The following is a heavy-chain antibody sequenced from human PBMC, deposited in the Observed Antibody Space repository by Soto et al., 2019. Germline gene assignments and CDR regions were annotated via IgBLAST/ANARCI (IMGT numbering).Heavy chain of an antibody. CDR3: ARYKSNYYYGMDV. Sequence: QPVRWSVSGGSISSSSYYWVMISQPPGKGLEWIGSIYYSGITNYNPSLKSRVTISVDTSKNQFSLKLSSVTAADTAVYYCARYKSNYYYGMDVWGQGTTVTVSS. D-gene: IGHD1-20*01. CDR1: GGSISSSSYY. V-gene: IGHV4-39*07. CDR2: IYYSGIT. J-gene: IGHJ6*02.